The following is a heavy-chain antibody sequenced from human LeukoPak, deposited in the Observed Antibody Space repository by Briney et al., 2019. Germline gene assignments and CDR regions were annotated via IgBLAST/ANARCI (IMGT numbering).Heavy chain of an antibody. CDR1: GGSFSNYY. CDR2: INHSGST. J-gene: IGHJ5*02. CDR3: ARDSPRAAGRNWFDP. D-gene: IGHD6-13*01. Sequence: PSETLSLTCAVSGGSFSNYYWSWIRQPPGKGLEWIGEINHSGSTNYNPSLKSRVTMSVDTSKNQFSLKLSSVTAADTAVYYCARDSPRAAGRNWFDPWGQGTLVTVSS. V-gene: IGHV4-34*01.